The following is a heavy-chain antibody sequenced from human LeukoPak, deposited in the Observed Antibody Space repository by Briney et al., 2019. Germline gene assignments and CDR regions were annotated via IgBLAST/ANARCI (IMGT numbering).Heavy chain of an antibody. D-gene: IGHD4-17*01. CDR3: AKDLNYGDLPDS. Sequence: GGSLRLSCAASGFTFDDYGLSWVRQARVKGLEWVSTINWNGGSTGYADSVKGRFTISRDNSRNTLYLQMDSLRADDTAIYYCAKDLNYGDLPDSWGQGTLVAVSS. CDR1: GFTFDDYG. J-gene: IGHJ5*02. CDR2: INWNGGST. V-gene: IGHV3-20*04.